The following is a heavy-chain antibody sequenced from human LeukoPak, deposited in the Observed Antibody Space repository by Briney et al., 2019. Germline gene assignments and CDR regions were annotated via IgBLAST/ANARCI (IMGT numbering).Heavy chain of an antibody. Sequence: SETLSLTCAVSGGSISSSNWWSWVRQPPGKGLEWIGEIYHSGSTNYNPSLKSRVTISVDKSKNHLSLRLSSVTAADTAVYYCARIPSYYYDSSDRVTFFDYWGQGTLVTVSS. V-gene: IGHV4-4*02. CDR1: GGSISSSNW. CDR2: IYHSGST. CDR3: ARIPSYYYDSSDRVTFFDY. J-gene: IGHJ4*02. D-gene: IGHD3-22*01.